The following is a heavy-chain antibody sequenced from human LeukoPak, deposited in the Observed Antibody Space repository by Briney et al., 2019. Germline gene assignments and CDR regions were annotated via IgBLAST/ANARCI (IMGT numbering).Heavy chain of an antibody. CDR2: IYSGGST. CDR1: GFTVSSNY. V-gene: IGHV3-66*01. Sequence: GGSLRLSCAASGFTVSSNYMSWVRQAPGKGLEWVSVIYSGGSTYYADSVKGRFTISRDNSKNTLYLQMNSLRAEDTAVYYCAVRSIAVAGTAPSYWGQGTLVTVSS. J-gene: IGHJ4*02. D-gene: IGHD6-19*01. CDR3: AVRSIAVAGTAPSY.